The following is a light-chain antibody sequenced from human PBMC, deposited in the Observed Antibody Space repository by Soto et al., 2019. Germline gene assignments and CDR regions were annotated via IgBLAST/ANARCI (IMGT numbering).Light chain of an antibody. J-gene: IGKJ2*01. V-gene: IGKV3-20*01. CDR1: QSVSSDY. CDR2: GAS. CDR3: QQSGSSPPT. Sequence: EIVLTQSPGTLSFSPGERATLSCRASQSVSSDYLAWYQQKPGQAPRLLIYGASSRATGIPDRFSGSGSGTDFTLTVSRLEPEAFAVFYCQQSGSSPPTFGQGTKVDIK.